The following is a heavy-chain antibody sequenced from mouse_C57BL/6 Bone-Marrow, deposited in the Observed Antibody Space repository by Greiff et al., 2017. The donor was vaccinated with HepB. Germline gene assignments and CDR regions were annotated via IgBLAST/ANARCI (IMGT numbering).Heavy chain of an antibody. Sequence: QVQLQQPGAELVKPGASVKLSCKASGYTFTSYWMQWVKQRPGQGLEWIGEIDPSDSYTNYNQKFKGKATLTVDTSSSKAYMQLSSLTSEDSAVYYCARGDYDPFDYWGQGTTLTVSS. D-gene: IGHD2-4*01. CDR3: ARGDYDPFDY. V-gene: IGHV1-50*01. CDR1: GYTFTSYW. CDR2: IDPSDSYT. J-gene: IGHJ2*01.